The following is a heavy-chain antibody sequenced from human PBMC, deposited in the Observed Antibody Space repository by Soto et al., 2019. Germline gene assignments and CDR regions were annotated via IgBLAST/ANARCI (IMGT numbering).Heavy chain of an antibody. Sequence: GGSLRLSCAASGFTFSDYYMSWIRQAPGKGLEWVSYISSSGSTIYYADSVKGRFTISRDNAKNSLYLQMNSLRAEDTAVYYCARVFHYDILTGYPPGYWGQGTLVTVSS. J-gene: IGHJ4*02. D-gene: IGHD3-9*01. CDR3: ARVFHYDILTGYPPGY. CDR2: ISSSGSTI. CDR1: GFTFSDYY. V-gene: IGHV3-11*01.